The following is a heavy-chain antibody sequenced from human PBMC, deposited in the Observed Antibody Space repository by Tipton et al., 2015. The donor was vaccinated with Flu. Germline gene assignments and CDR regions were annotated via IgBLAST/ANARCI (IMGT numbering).Heavy chain of an antibody. CDR1: GDSIGSDYY. D-gene: IGHD4-17*01. CDR2: IHRSGNT. CDR3: ARDSFTVTDYYYGMDV. V-gene: IGHV4-38-2*02. Sequence: TLSLTCSVSGDSIGSDYYWGWIRQPPGKGLEWLGNIHRSGNTYYNSSLKSRVTISLDKSKNQFSLKLSSVTAADTAVYYCARDSFTVTDYYYGMDVWGQGTTVTVSS. J-gene: IGHJ6*02.